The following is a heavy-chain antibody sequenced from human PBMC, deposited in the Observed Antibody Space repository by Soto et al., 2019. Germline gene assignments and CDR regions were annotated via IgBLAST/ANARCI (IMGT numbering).Heavy chain of an antibody. V-gene: IGHV3-66*01. CDR2: IYSGVST. J-gene: IGHJ6*03. D-gene: IGHD4-4*01. Sequence: GGSLRLSCAASGFTVSSNYMSWVRQAPGKGLEWVSVIYSGVSTYYADSVKGRFTISRDNSKNTLYSQMNSLRAEDTAVYYCARDYNDYSNYFSYYYYMDVWGKGTTVTVSS. CDR1: GFTVSSNY. CDR3: ARDYNDYSNYFSYYYYMDV.